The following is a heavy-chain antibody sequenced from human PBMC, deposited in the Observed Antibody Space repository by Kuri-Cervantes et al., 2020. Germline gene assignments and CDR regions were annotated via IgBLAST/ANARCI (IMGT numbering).Heavy chain of an antibody. CDR2: ISYDGSNK. D-gene: IGHD3-22*01. CDR3: AKDLNYYDSSGYYSGSDY. CDR1: GFTFSSYG. J-gene: IGHJ4*02. V-gene: IGHV3-30*18. Sequence: LSLTCAASGFTFSSYGMHWVRQAPGKGLEWVAVISYDGSNKYYADSVKGRFTISRDNSKNTLYLQMNSLRAEDTAVYYCAKDLNYYDSSGYYSGSDYWGQGTLVTVSS.